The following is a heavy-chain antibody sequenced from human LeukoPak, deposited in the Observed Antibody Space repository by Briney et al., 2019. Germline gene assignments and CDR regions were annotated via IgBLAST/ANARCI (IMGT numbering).Heavy chain of an antibody. J-gene: IGHJ4*02. D-gene: IGHD2-2*02. CDR1: GFTFGSYW. CDR3: GRGFSIVPAGIPDY. Sequence: GGSLRLSCAASGFTFGSYWMHWVRQAPGKGLVWVSRINTDGGSSTYADSVKGRFTISRDNAKNTLYLQMNSLRAEDTAVYYCGRGFSIVPAGIPDYWGLGTLVTVSS. CDR2: INTDGGSS. V-gene: IGHV3-74*01.